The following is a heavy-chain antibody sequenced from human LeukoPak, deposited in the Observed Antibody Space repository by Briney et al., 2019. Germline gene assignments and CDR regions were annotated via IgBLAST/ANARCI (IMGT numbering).Heavy chain of an antibody. Sequence: GGSLRLSCAASGFTVSGTHMSWVRQAPGKGLEWVAAMYTGGTTYYADSVPGRFTISRDNSKNTLYLHMNSLRAEDTAVYYCAKDEATSGGGLASWGQGTLVSVSS. V-gene: IGHV3-53*01. CDR1: GFTVSGTH. CDR2: MYTGGTT. CDR3: AKDEATSGGGLAS. J-gene: IGHJ4*02. D-gene: IGHD3-16*01.